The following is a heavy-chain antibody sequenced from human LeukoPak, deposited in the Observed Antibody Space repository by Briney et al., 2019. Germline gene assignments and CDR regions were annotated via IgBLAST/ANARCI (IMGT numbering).Heavy chain of an antibody. CDR1: GGSFSGYY. CDR3: ASNTAMAAD. V-gene: IGHV4-34*01. Sequence: SETLSLTCAVYGGSFSGYYWSWIRQPPGKGLEWIGEINHSGSTNYNPPLKSRVTISVDTSKNQFSLKLSSVTAADTAVYYCASNTAMAADWGQGTLVTVSS. CDR2: INHSGST. D-gene: IGHD5-18*01. J-gene: IGHJ4*02.